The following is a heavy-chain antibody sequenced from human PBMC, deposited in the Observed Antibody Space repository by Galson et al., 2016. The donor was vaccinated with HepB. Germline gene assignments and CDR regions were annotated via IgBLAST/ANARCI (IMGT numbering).Heavy chain of an antibody. CDR2: ISPTSNDI. D-gene: IGHD1-26*01. CDR3: ASPSGRLSVPTFDL. J-gene: IGHJ3*01. V-gene: IGHV3-11*06. Sequence: SLRLSCAASGFTFSDYYMSWIRQAPGKGLEWVSYISPTSNDINFADSVVGRFSISRDNAKNSLYLQMNTLGAEDTAVYYCASPSGRLSVPTFDLWGQGTMVTVSS. CDR1: GFTFSDYY.